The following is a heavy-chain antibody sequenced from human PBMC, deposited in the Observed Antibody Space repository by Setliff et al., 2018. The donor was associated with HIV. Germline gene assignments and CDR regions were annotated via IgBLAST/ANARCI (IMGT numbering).Heavy chain of an antibody. Sequence: ASVKVSCKASGYTFTSYDINWVRQATGQGLEWMGWMNPNSGNTGYAQKFQGRVTMTRDTSISTAYMELSSLRSEDTAVYYCARGSYSSSWYGYYYYYGMDVWGQGTTVTVSS. V-gene: IGHV1-8*01. D-gene: IGHD6-13*01. CDR2: MNPNSGNT. CDR3: ARGSYSSSWYGYYYYYGMDV. J-gene: IGHJ6*02. CDR1: GYTFTSYD.